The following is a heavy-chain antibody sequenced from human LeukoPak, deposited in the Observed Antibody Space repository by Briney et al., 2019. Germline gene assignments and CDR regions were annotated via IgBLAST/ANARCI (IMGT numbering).Heavy chain of an antibody. D-gene: IGHD3-22*01. V-gene: IGHV4-39*07. Sequence: PSETLSLTCTVSGGSISSNTYYWGWIRQPPGKGLEWVGSIYYSGTTYYNPSLKSRVTISVDTSKNQFSLKLSSVTAADTAVYYCACTVSLTYYYDSEYWGQGTLVTVSS. CDR2: IYYSGTT. CDR1: GGSISSNTYY. CDR3: ACTVSLTYYYDSEY. J-gene: IGHJ4*02.